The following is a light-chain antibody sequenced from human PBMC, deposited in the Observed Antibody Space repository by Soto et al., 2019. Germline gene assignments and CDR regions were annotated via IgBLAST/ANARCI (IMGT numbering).Light chain of an antibody. CDR2: KAS. CDR1: QSISSW. Sequence: DIQMNQSPSTLSASVGDRVTITCRASQSISSWFAWYQQKPGKAPKLLIYKASSLESGVPSRFSGSGSGTEFTLTISSLQPDDFAPYYCQHYNSYSEAFGQGTKVDI. V-gene: IGKV1-5*03. J-gene: IGKJ1*01. CDR3: QHYNSYSEA.